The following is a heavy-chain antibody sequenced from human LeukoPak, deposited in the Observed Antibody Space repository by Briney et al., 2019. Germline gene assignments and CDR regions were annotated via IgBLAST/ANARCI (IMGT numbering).Heavy chain of an antibody. CDR3: ARDGVRGVIISPNWFDP. Sequence: KSSETLSLTCTVSGGSISSYYWSWIRQPAGKGLEWIGRIYTSGSTNYNPSLKSRVTMSVDTSKNQFSLKLSSVTAADTAVYYCARDGVRGVIISPNWFDPWGQGTLVTVSS. J-gene: IGHJ5*02. D-gene: IGHD3-10*01. CDR1: GGSISSYY. CDR2: IYTSGST. V-gene: IGHV4-4*07.